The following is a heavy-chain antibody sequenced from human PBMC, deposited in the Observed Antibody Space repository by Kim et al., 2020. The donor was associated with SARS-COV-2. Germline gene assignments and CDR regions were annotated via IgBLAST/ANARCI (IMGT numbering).Heavy chain of an antibody. CDR3: ASEDRGYYYYYGMDV. V-gene: IGHV1-3*01. Sequence: ASVKVSCKASGYTFTSYAMHWVRQAPGQRLEWMGWINAGNGNTKYSRKFQGRVTITRDTSASTAYMELSSLRSEDTAVYYCASEDRGYYYYYGMDVWGQGTTVTVSS. CDR2: INAGNGNT. D-gene: IGHD2-15*01. J-gene: IGHJ6*02. CDR1: GYTFTSYA.